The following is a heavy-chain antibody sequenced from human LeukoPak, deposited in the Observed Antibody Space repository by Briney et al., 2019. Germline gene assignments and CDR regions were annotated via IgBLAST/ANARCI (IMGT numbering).Heavy chain of an antibody. CDR3: ARQATYYYDSSGYYSARAHKYFDC. CDR2: INHSGST. V-gene: IGHV4-34*01. CDR1: GGSFSGYY. Sequence: SETLSLTCAVYGGSFSGYYWSWIRQPPGKGLEWIGEINHSGSTNYNPSLKSRVTISVDASKNQFSLKLSSVTAADTAVYYCARQATYYYDSSGYYSARAHKYFDCWGQGTLVTVSS. J-gene: IGHJ4*02. D-gene: IGHD3-22*01.